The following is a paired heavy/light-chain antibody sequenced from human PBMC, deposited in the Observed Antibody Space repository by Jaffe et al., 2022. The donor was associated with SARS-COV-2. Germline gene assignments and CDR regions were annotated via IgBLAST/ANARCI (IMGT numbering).Heavy chain of an antibody. CDR1: GGTFNRNI. CDR3: ALWDCTYGVCSNP. CDR2: IIPVHNTV. V-gene: IGHV1-69*08. J-gene: IGHJ5*02. Sequence: QVQLVQSGVEVKKPGSSVKVSCKASGGTFNRNIMNWVRQAPGQGLEWMGSIIPVHNTVDYAQRFQGRVTITADKSATMAYMELSSLRFEDTAVYYCALWDCTYGVCSNPWGQGTLVTVSS. D-gene: IGHD2-8*01.
Light chain of an antibody. J-gene: IGKJ2*01. Sequence: DFVMTQSPLYLPVTPGEPASISCRSSQSLLPSNGYKYVDWYLQKPGQSPKLLIYLGSNRASGVPNRFSGSGSGTDFALKISRVEAGDVGVYYCMQTLEAPYSFGQGTKLEIK. CDR3: MQTLEAPYS. V-gene: IGKV2-28*01. CDR1: QSLLPSNGYKY. CDR2: LGS.